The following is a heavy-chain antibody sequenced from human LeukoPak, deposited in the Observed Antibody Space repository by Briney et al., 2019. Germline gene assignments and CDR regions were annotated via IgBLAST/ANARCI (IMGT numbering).Heavy chain of an antibody. D-gene: IGHD2-2*01. V-gene: IGHV3-20*04. Sequence: GGSLRLSCAASGFIFEHFGMTWVRQSPGKGLEWVSGINWNGDKGGSIGSADSVKGRFTISRDNARNSLYLQMNSLRAEDTAVYYCAKTGSGHCSSGSCYSGYYYYYMDVWGKGTTVTASS. CDR2: INWNGDKGGSI. CDR1: GFIFEHFG. J-gene: IGHJ6*03. CDR3: AKTGSGHCSSGSCYSGYYYYYMDV.